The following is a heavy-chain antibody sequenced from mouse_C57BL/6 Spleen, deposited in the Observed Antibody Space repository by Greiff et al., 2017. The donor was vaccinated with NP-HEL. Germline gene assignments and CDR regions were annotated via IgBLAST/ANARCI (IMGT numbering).Heavy chain of an antibody. CDR2: IYPRSGNT. V-gene: IGHV1-81*01. CDR3: ARKAEYDYDGLAANFDD. CDR1: GYTFTSYG. J-gene: IGHJ2*01. D-gene: IGHD2-4*01. Sequence: VKLQESGAELARPGASVKLSCKASGYTFTSYGISWVKQRTGQGLEWIGEIYPRSGNTYYNEKFKGKATLTADKSSSTAYMELRSLTSDASAVYFCARKAEYDYDGLAANFDDWGQGTKLTDSS.